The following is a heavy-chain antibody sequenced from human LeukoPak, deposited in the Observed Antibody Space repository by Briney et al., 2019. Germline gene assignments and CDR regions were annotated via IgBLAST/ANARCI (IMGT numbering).Heavy chain of an antibody. CDR1: GFTLSSYG. CDR3: ARDLLSMIVVVIPALDY. CDR2: ISYDGSNK. V-gene: IGHV3-30*03. D-gene: IGHD3-22*01. Sequence: GGSLRLSCAASGFTLSSYGIHWVRQAPGKGLEWVAVISYDGSNKYYADSVKGRFTISRDNSKNTLYLQMNSLRAADTAVYYCARDLLSMIVVVIPALDYWGQGTLVTVSS. J-gene: IGHJ4*02.